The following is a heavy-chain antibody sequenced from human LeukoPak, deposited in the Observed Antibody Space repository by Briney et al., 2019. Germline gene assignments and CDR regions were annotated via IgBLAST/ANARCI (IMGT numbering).Heavy chain of an antibody. J-gene: IGHJ4*02. CDR1: GFTFSRYW. CDR2: IKQDGGEI. Sequence: GGSLRLSCAVSGFTFSRYWMSWVRQVPRKGLEWVANIKQDGGEIYYVDSVKGRFTISRDNSKNTLYLQMNSLRAEDTALYFCAKKAQYNGNYPLDYWGQGTLVTVSS. D-gene: IGHD1-26*01. CDR3: AKKAQYNGNYPLDY. V-gene: IGHV3-7*03.